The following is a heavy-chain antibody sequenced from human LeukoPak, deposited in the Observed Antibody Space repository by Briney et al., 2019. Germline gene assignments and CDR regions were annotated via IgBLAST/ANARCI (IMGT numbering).Heavy chain of an antibody. CDR2: IYTSGST. Sequence: SETLSLTCTVSGGSISNYYWSWIRQPAGKGLEWIGRIYTSGSTNYNPSLKSRATISVDKSKNQFSLKLSSVTAADTAVYYCARAGYSGSYSYFDYWGQGTLVTVSS. J-gene: IGHJ4*02. V-gene: IGHV4-4*07. D-gene: IGHD1-26*01. CDR3: ARAGYSGSYSYFDY. CDR1: GGSISNYY.